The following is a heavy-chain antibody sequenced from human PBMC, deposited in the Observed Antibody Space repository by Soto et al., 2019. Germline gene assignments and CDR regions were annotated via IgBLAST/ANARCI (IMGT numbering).Heavy chain of an antibody. J-gene: IGHJ3*02. CDR1: GGSFSGYY. Sequence: SETLSLTCAVYGGSFSGYYWSWIRQPPGKGLEWIGEINHSGSTNYNPSLKSRVTISVDTSKNQFSLKLSSVTAADTAVYYCARTPYDILTGYSYAAFYIWGQGTMVTVSS. CDR3: ARTPYDILTGYSYAAFYI. CDR2: INHSGST. V-gene: IGHV4-34*01. D-gene: IGHD3-9*01.